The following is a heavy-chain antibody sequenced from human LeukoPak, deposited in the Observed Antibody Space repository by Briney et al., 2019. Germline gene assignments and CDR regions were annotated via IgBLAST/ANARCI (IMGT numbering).Heavy chain of an antibody. Sequence: GGSLRLSCAASGFSFSSYAMTWVRQAPGKGLEWVSAISGSGGSTYYADSVKGRFTISRDNSKNTLYLQMNSLRAEDTAVYYCAMGSVEWELPAALIWGQGTMVTVSS. D-gene: IGHD1-26*01. CDR2: ISGSGGST. CDR1: GFSFSSYA. J-gene: IGHJ3*02. CDR3: AMGSVEWELPAALI. V-gene: IGHV3-23*01.